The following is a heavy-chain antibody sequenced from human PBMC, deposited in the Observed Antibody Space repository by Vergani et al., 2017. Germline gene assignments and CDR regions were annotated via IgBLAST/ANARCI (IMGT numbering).Heavy chain of an antibody. J-gene: IGHJ4*02. D-gene: IGHD5-24*01. CDR3: ASVLPGRRDGYKIDY. CDR1: GGSFSGYY. CDR2: INHSGST. V-gene: IGHV4-34*01. Sequence: QVQLQQWGAGLLKPSETLSLTCAVYGGSFSGYYWSWIRQPPGKGLEWIGEINHSGSTNYNPSLKSRVTISVDTSKNQFSLKLSSVTAADTAVYYCASVLPGRRDGYKIDYWGQGTLVTVSS.